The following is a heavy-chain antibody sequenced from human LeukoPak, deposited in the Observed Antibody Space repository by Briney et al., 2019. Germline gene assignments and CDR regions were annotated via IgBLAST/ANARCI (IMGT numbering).Heavy chain of an antibody. Sequence: VASVTASFTASGYTFTSYGISWVRQAPGQGLEWMGWTSAYNGNTNYAQKLQGRVTMTTDTSTSTAYMELRSLRSDDTAVYYCARGYGGYSPINDYWGQGTLVTVSS. D-gene: IGHD5-12*01. J-gene: IGHJ4*02. V-gene: IGHV1-18*01. CDR3: ARGYGGYSPINDY. CDR1: GYTFTSYG. CDR2: TSAYNGNT.